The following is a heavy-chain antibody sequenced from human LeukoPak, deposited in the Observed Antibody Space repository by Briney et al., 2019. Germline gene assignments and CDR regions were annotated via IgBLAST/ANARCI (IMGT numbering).Heavy chain of an antibody. CDR3: ARDRRYSTSWPPTSYFDY. D-gene: IGHD6-13*01. J-gene: IGHJ4*02. CDR2: IYSGGST. Sequence: PGGSLRLSCAASGFTVSSNYMSWVRQAPGKGLEWVSVIYSGGSTYYADSVKGRLTISRDNSKNTLYLQMNSLRAEDTAVYYCARDRRYSTSWPPTSYFDYWGQGTLVTVSS. V-gene: IGHV3-66*01. CDR1: GFTVSSNY.